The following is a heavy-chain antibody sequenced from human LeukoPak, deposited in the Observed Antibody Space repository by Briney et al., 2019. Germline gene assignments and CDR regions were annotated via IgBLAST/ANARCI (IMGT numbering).Heavy chain of an antibody. V-gene: IGHV3-30-3*01. CDR1: GFTFSTYA. CDR2: ISYDGRQN. D-gene: IGHD6-6*01. J-gene: IGHJ1*01. Sequence: GGSLRLSCAASGFTFSTYAMNWVRQAPGKGLEWVAVISYDGRQNYYADSVKGRFTTSRDNSKNTLYLQMNSLRDEDSAVYYCARGSFGSSSGYFQHWGQGTLVTVSS. CDR3: ARGSFGSSSGYFQH.